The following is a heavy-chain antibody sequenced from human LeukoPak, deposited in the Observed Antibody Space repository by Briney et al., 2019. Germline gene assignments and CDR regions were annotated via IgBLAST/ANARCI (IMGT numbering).Heavy chain of an antibody. V-gene: IGHV4-59*01. CDR2: IHYSGST. J-gene: IGHJ4*02. D-gene: IGHD6-19*01. Sequence: SETLSLTCSVSGGSISSYHWSWIRHPPGKGLEYIGYIHYSGSTNCNPSLKSRVTISVDTSKNQFSLKLSSVTAADTAVYYCARQWLVSPLFDYWGQGTLVTVSS. CDR3: ARQWLVSPLFDY. CDR1: GGSISSYH.